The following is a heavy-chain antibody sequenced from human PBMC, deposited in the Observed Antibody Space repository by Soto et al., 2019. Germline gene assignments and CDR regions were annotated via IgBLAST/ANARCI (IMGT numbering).Heavy chain of an antibody. CDR3: TRDLNHDCGP. CDR1: GFTFSDYW. D-gene: IGHD2-21*01. CDR2: MNPDGSEQ. Sequence: EVHLVESGGGLVQPGGSLRLSCAASGFTFSDYWMTWVRQTPGKGLEGVANMNPDGSEQYYLDSVKGRFTISRDNAKNSLYLPMTSLRGEDTAVYYCTRDLNHDCGPWGQGTQVIVSS. V-gene: IGHV3-7*04. J-gene: IGHJ5*02.